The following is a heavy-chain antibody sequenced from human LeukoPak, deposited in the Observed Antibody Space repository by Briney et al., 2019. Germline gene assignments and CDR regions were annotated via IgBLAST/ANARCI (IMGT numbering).Heavy chain of an antibody. V-gene: IGHV4-34*01. CDR3: AREPYYYYGMDV. CDR2: INHSGGT. Sequence: LETLSLTCAVSGGSFSAYWWNWIRQPPGKGREWIGEINHSGGTNYHPSLKSRVTISVDTSKKQFSLKVSSVTAADTAVYYCAREPYYYYGMDVWGQGTTVTVSS. D-gene: IGHD3-10*01. CDR1: GGSFSAYW. J-gene: IGHJ6*02.